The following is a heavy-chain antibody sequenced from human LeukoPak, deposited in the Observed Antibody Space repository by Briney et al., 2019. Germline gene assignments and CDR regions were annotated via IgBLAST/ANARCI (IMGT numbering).Heavy chain of an antibody. V-gene: IGHV3-23*01. Sequence: TGGSLRLSCAASGFTFSSYAMSWVRQAPGKGLEWVSAISGSGGSTYYADSVKGRFTISRDNSKNTLYLQMNSLRAEDTAVYYCAKTAAYYYDSSGYVLDYWGQGTLVTVSS. CDR1: GFTFSSYA. D-gene: IGHD3-22*01. CDR3: AKTAAYYYDSSGYVLDY. J-gene: IGHJ4*02. CDR2: ISGSGGST.